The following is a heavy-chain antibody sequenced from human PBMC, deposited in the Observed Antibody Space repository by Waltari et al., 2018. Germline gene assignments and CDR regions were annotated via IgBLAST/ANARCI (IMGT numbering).Heavy chain of an antibody. CDR2: ILPIFGTA. V-gene: IGHV1-69*01. CDR3: ARGKQSIAARNDAFDI. Sequence: QVQLVQSGAEVKKPGSSVKVSCKASGGTFSSYAISWVRQAPGQGLEWMGGILPIFGTANYAQKLQGRVTITADESTSIAYMELSSLRSEDKAVYYCARGKQSIAARNDAFDIWGQGTMVTVSS. J-gene: IGHJ3*02. CDR1: GGTFSSYA. D-gene: IGHD6-6*01.